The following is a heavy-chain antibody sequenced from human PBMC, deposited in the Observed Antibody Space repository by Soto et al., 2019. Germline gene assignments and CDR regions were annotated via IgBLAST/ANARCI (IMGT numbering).Heavy chain of an antibody. CDR1: GFTFSSHW. D-gene: IGHD2-21*01. Sequence: GGSLRLSCAASGFTFSSHWMHWIRQAPGKGLVWVSRIESDGSSTNYADSVKGRFTVSRDNAKNTLYLQMNSLRAEDTAVYYCARDRADPIGDYHPLFDSWGLGTLVTVSS. J-gene: IGHJ4*02. CDR2: IESDGSST. CDR3: ARDRADPIGDYHPLFDS. V-gene: IGHV3-74*01.